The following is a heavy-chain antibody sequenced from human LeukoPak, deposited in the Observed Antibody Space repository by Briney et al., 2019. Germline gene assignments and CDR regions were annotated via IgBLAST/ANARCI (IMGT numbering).Heavy chain of an antibody. Sequence: SETLSLTCTVSGRSISSGSYYSSWIRQPAGKGLEWIGRIYTSGSTNYNPSLKSRVTISVDTSKNQFSLKLSSVTAADTAVYYCARARPYYSSGWYTFDYWGQGTLVTVSS. V-gene: IGHV4-61*02. CDR2: IYTSGST. D-gene: IGHD6-19*01. CDR3: ARARPYYSSGWYTFDY. CDR1: GRSISSGSYY. J-gene: IGHJ4*02.